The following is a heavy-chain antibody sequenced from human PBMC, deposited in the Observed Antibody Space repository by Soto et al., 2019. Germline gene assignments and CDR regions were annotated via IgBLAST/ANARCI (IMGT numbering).Heavy chain of an antibody. D-gene: IGHD2-2*01. Sequence: QVQLVQSGAEVKKPAASVKVSCKASGYTFTSYGISWVRQAPGQGLEWMGWISAYNGNTNYAQKLQGRVTMTTDTSTRTAYMELRSLRSDDTAVYYCARDPRGSSVPAATQFDYWGQGTLVTVSS. V-gene: IGHV1-18*01. CDR3: ARDPRGSSVPAATQFDY. CDR1: GYTFTSYG. CDR2: ISAYNGNT. J-gene: IGHJ4*02.